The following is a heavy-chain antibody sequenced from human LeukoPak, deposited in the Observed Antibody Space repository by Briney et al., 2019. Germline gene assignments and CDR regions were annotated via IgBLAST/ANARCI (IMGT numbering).Heavy chain of an antibody. CDR3: ARGRYYFDY. J-gene: IGHJ4*02. V-gene: IGHV4-59*08. Sequence: SQTLSLTCTVSGGSISSYYWSWIRQPPGKGLEWIGYIYYSGSTNYNPSLKSRVTISADTSKNQFSLKLSSVTAADTAVYYCARGRYYFDYWGQGTLVTVSS. CDR2: IYYSGST. CDR1: GGSISSYY.